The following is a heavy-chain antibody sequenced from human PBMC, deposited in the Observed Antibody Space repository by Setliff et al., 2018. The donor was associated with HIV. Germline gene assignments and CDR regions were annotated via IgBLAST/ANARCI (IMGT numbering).Heavy chain of an antibody. CDR2: IYSSGTT. J-gene: IGHJ4*02. D-gene: IGHD3-9*01. V-gene: IGHV4-4*08. CDR3: AKTIGRYFDIFDN. CDR1: GVSISDHY. Sequence: SETLSLTCFVSGVSISDHYWGWIRQPPGKGLEWIGYIYSSGTTQYNPSVESRVTTSVDTPKNQFSLKLNSVTAADTAVYYCAKTIGRYFDIFDNWGQGTLVTVSS.